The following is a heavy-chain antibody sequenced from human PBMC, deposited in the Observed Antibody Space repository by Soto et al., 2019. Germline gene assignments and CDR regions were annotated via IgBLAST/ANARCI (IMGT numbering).Heavy chain of an antibody. CDR1: GGSISSSSYY. J-gene: IGHJ4*02. CDR2: IYYSGST. V-gene: IGHV4-39*01. CDR3: ASRLSYDFWSGYSLLDEY. D-gene: IGHD3-3*01. Sequence: PSETLSLTCTVSGGSISSSSYYWGWIRQPPGKGLEWIGSIYYSGSTYYNPSLKSRVTISVDTSKNQFSLKLSSVTAADTAVYYCASRLSYDFWSGYSLLDEYWGQGTLVTVSS.